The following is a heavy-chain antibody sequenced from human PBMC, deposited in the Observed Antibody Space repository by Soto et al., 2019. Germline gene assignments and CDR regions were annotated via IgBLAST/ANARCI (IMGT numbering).Heavy chain of an antibody. CDR3: AGLRGYAGSPIDS. D-gene: IGHD2-15*01. J-gene: IGHJ5*01. Sequence: PXETLSLTCTVSGCSIISGYWSWIRQPPGKGLEWIGYISYSGNTNYNPSLKSRVTMSVDTPKNQFSLRLSSVTTADTAVYYCAGLRGYAGSPIDSWGQGTLVTVSS. V-gene: IGHV4-59*01. CDR1: GCSIISGY. CDR2: ISYSGNT.